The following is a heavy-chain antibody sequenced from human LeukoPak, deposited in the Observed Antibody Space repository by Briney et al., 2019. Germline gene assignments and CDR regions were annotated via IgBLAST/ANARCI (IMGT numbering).Heavy chain of an antibody. CDR1: GGSISSYY. J-gene: IGHJ4*02. CDR2: IYYSGST. CDR3: ARVGDNYDRSGYYFDY. V-gene: IGHV4-59*01. Sequence: PSETLSLTCILSGGSISSYYWTWMREPPGKGREWIGYIYYSGSTHYNPSLKSRVTISVDTSKNQFTPNLSSVTAADTAVYYCARVGDNYDRSGYYFDYWGQGTLVTVSS. D-gene: IGHD3-22*01.